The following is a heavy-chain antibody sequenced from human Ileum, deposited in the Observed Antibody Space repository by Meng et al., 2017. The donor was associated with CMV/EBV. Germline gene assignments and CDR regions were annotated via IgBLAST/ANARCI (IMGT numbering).Heavy chain of an antibody. J-gene: IGHJ4*02. CDR3: APGGGLTIIDY. CDR1: GFTFVNTW. CDR2: ISLSGNNI. V-gene: IGHV3-48*04. D-gene: IGHD4/OR15-4a*01. Sequence: GESLKISCATSGFTFVNTWMTWVRQVPGKGLEWISYISLSGNNIFYADSVKGRFTVSRDNSKNSLYLQMNSLRAEDTAVYYCAPGGGLTIIDYWGQGTLVTVSS.